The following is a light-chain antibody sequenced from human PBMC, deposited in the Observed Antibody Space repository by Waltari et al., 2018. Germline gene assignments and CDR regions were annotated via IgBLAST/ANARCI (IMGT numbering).Light chain of an antibody. CDR1: QSVLHIPNNKNY. CDR2: WAS. Sequence: DIVMTQSPDSLAVSLGERATINYKSSQSVLHIPNNKNYLTWYQQKPGQPPKLLISWASTRESGVPDRFSGSGSGTDFTLTISSLQAEDVAVYYCQQSYSIPYTFGQGTKLEIK. V-gene: IGKV4-1*01. J-gene: IGKJ2*01. CDR3: QQSYSIPYT.